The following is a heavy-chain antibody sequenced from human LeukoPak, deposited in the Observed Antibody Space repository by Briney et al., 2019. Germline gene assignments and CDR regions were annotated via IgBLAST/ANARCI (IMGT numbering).Heavy chain of an antibody. D-gene: IGHD5-12*01. CDR2: IYYSGST. J-gene: IGHJ6*03. CDR3: ARLFSGYDRFYYYYYYMDV. CDR1: GGSISSYY. Sequence: PSETLSLTCTVSGGSISSYYWSWIRQPPGKGLEWIGYIYYSGSTNYNPSLKSRVTISVDTSKNQFSLKLSSVTAADTAVYYCARLFSGYDRFYYYYYYMDVWGKGTTVTISS. V-gene: IGHV4-59*08.